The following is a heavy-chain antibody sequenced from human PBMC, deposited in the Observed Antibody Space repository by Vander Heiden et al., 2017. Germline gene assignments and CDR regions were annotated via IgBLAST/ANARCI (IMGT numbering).Heavy chain of an antibody. V-gene: IGHV4-39*01. Sequence: QLHLQKSGPGLVKPSETLSLTCTVSGGSIDSSSYYWGWIRQSPGRGLQWIGNIYYNGRTYYNPSLKSRVTISVDTSKKQFSLNLSSVTVTDTAVYYCARRNYYGSGSHGSSFDIWGQGTTVTVSA. J-gene: IGHJ3*02. CDR2: IYYNGRT. CDR3: ARRNYYGSGSHGSSFDI. D-gene: IGHD3-10*01. CDR1: GGSIDSSSYY.